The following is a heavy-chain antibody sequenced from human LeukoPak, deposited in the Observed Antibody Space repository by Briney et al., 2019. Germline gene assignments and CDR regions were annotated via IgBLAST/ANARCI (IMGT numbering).Heavy chain of an antibody. CDR2: MNPNSGNT. Sequence: GASVKVSCKAFGYTFTSYDINWVRQATGQGLEWMGWMNPNSGNTGYAQKFQGRVTMTRNTSISTAYMELSSLRSEDTAVYYCARAYWGYYYYYGMDVWGQGTTVTVSS. J-gene: IGHJ6*02. V-gene: IGHV1-8*01. D-gene: IGHD3-16*01. CDR1: GYTFTSYD. CDR3: ARAYWGYYYYYGMDV.